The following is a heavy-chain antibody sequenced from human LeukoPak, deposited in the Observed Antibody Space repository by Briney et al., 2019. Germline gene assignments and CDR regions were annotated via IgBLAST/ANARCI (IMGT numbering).Heavy chain of an antibody. V-gene: IGHV3-7*01. D-gene: IGHD3-3*01. CDR2: IKQDGSEK. Sequence: GGSLRLSCAASGFTFSSYWMSWVRQAPGKGLEWVANIKQDGSEKYYVDSVKGRFTIFRDNAKNSLYLQMNSLRAEDTAVYYCARMDYDFWSGYYIDAYWGQGTLVTVSS. J-gene: IGHJ4*02. CDR3: ARMDYDFWSGYYIDAY. CDR1: GFTFSSYW.